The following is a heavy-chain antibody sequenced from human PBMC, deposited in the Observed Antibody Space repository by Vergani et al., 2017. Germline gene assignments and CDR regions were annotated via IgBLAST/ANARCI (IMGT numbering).Heavy chain of an antibody. CDR2: IYFSGST. D-gene: IGHD1-14*01. CDR3: ARCPDTGDSIDS. Sequence: QVQLQESGPRLVKPSQTLSLTCTVSGGSVDVDEFSWSWIRQSPGKGREWIGNIYFSGSTYYNPSLKSRVSMTVDTSKNQFFRKLTAVTAADTAVYFCARCPDTGDSIDSWGQGTLVTVSS. J-gene: IGHJ4*02. V-gene: IGHV4-30-4*08. CDR1: GGSVDVDEFS.